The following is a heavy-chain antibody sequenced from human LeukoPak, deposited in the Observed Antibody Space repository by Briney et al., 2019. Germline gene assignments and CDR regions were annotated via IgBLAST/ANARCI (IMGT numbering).Heavy chain of an antibody. CDR1: GFTFGDYY. CDR2: IFSGSSTI. CDR3: ARDQTSVRSFHI. J-gene: IGHJ3*02. Sequence: KTGGSLRLSCAASGFTFGDYYMSWIRQAPGKGLEWVSYIFSGSSTIFYADSVKGRFTVSRDNAKNSLYLQMNSLRAEDTAVYYCARDQTSVRSFHIWGQGTLVTVSS. V-gene: IGHV3-11*01.